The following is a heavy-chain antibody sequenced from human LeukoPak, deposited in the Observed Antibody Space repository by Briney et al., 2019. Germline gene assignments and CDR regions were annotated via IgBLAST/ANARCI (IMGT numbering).Heavy chain of an antibody. Sequence: PGRSLRLSCAASGFTFSNYAMHWVRQAPGKGLEWLSVISYDGRNKYFADSVKGRFTISRDNSKNTLYLQMGSLRAEDMAVYYCARDGGYCSGGSCPVYYFDYWGQGTLVTVSS. CDR3: ARDGGYCSGGSCPVYYFDY. D-gene: IGHD2-15*01. CDR2: ISYDGRNK. CDR1: GFTFSNYA. J-gene: IGHJ4*02. V-gene: IGHV3-30*14.